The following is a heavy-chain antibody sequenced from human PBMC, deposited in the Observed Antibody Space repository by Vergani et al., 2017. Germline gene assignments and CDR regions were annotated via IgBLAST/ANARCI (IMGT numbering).Heavy chain of an antibody. J-gene: IGHJ6*03. CDR3: AIKGRYYYMDV. V-gene: IGHV3-21*01. CDR2: ISSSSSYI. Sequence: EVQLVESGGGLVKPGGSLRLSCAASGFTFSSYSMNWVRQAPGKGLEWVSSISSSSSYIYYADSVKGRFTISRDNAKNSLYLQMNSLRAEDTAVYYCAIKGRYYYMDVWGKGTTVTVSS. CDR1: GFTFSSYS.